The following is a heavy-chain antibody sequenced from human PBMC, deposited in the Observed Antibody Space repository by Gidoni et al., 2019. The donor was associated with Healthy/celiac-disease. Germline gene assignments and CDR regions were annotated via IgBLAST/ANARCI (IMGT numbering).Heavy chain of an antibody. D-gene: IGHD6-19*01. CDR1: GFPFSSYA. CDR3: AKDGQWLATSMDV. V-gene: IGHV3-23*01. Sequence: EVQLLESGGGLVQPGGSLRLFCADSGFPFSSYAMSWVRQAPGKGLEWVSAISGSGGSTYYADSVKGRFTISRDNSKNTLYLQMNSLRAEDTAVYYCAKDGQWLATSMDVWGQGTTVTVSS. CDR2: ISGSGGST. J-gene: IGHJ6*02.